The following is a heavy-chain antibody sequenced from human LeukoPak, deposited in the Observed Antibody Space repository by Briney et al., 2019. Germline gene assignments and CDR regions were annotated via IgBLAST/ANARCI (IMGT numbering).Heavy chain of an antibody. J-gene: IGHJ4*02. V-gene: IGHV4-59*01. CDR1: GGSISSYY. CDR3: ARSASPRWFDY. Sequence: PSETLSLTCTVSGGSISSYYWSWIRQPPGKGLEWIGYIYYSGSTNYNPSLKSRVTISVDTSKNQFSLKLGSVTAADTAVYYCARSASPRWFDYWGQGTLVTVSS. CDR2: IYYSGST. D-gene: IGHD2-15*01.